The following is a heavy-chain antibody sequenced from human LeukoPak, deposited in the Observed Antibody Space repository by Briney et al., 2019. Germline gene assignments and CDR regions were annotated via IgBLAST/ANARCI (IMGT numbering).Heavy chain of an antibody. CDR3: ARTSKTYYDFWSGYYKRGHFDY. D-gene: IGHD3-3*01. J-gene: IGHJ4*02. V-gene: IGHV4-34*01. CDR2: INHSGST. Sequence: PSETLSLTCAVYGGSFSGYYWSWIRQPPGKGLEWIGEINHSGSTNYNPSLKSRVTISVDTSKNQFSLKLSSVTAADTAVYYCARTSKTYYDFWSGYYKRGHFDYWGQGTLVTVSS. CDR1: GGSFSGYY.